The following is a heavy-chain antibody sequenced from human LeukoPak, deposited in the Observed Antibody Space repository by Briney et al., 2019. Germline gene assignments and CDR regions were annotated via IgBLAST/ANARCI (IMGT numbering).Heavy chain of an antibody. CDR3: ARGDRLARGVIQNLVD. D-gene: IGHD3-10*01. CDR1: GFTFSTYS. CDR2: ISSSSSYI. V-gene: IGHV3-21*01. J-gene: IGHJ4*02. Sequence: PGGSLRLSCAASGFTFSTYSMNWVRQAPGKGLEWVSSISSSSSYIYYADSVKGRFTISRDNAKKSLYLQMNSLRAEDTAVYYCARGDRLARGVIQNLVDWGQGSLVTVSS.